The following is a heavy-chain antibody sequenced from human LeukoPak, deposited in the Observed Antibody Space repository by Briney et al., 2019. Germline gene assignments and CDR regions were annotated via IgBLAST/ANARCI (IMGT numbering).Heavy chain of an antibody. CDR2: ISAYNGNT. Sequence: APVKVSCKASGYTFTSYGISWVRQAPGQGLEWMGWISAYNGNTNYAQKFQGRVTMTEDTSTDTAYMELSSLRSEDTAVYYCATGRILWWPVDYWGQGTLVTVSS. CDR3: ATGRILWWPVDY. CDR1: GYTFTSYG. D-gene: IGHD2-21*01. J-gene: IGHJ4*02. V-gene: IGHV1-18*01.